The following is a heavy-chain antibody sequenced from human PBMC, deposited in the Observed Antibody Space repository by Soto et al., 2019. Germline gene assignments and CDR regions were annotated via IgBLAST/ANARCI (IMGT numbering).Heavy chain of an antibody. CDR3: ARQGSGSEYPQYFYYGMDV. CDR2: INPNSGVA. Sequence: VELVQSGAEVEKPGAAVRISCKTPGYTFTAYYIHWVRQAPGQGLEWMGSINPNSGVANYAQNFQGRVTMTRDTSISTVYMELTKMRSEDTTIYYCARQGSGSEYPQYFYYGMDVWGQGTTAAASS. V-gene: IGHV1-2*02. J-gene: IGHJ6*02. D-gene: IGHD5-12*01. CDR1: GYTFTAYY.